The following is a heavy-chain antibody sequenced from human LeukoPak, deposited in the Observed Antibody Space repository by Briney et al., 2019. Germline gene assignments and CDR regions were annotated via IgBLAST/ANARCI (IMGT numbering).Heavy chain of an antibody. D-gene: IGHD3-16*01. CDR1: GFTFSSFT. CDR2: IGGRGGST. J-gene: IGHJ5*02. V-gene: IGHV3-23*01. Sequence: GGSLRLSCAASGFTFSSFTMTWVRQAPGKGLEWVSAIGGRGGSTYYADFLEGRFTIARDDSKDMVYLQMNSLKVEDTAIYYCGKEGGAWGQGTKVTVSS. CDR3: GKEGGA.